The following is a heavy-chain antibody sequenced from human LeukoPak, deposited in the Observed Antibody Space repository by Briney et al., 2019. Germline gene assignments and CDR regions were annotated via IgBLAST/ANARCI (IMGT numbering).Heavy chain of an antibody. V-gene: IGHV3-30*04. CDR1: GFTFSNYA. CDR2: ISYEGSSK. Sequence: PGGSLRLSCVASGFTFSNYAMHWVRQAPGKGLEWVAVISYEGSSKYYADSVKGRFTISRDNSKNTLYLQMNSLRAEDTAVYYCAKDPKAWGQGTLVTVSS. CDR3: AKDPKA. J-gene: IGHJ5*02.